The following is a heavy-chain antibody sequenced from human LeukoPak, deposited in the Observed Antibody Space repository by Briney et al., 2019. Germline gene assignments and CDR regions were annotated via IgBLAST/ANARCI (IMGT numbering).Heavy chain of an antibody. CDR3: AGGIVGVHAY. D-gene: IGHD1-26*01. CDR1: DYSISSGYY. J-gene: IGHJ4*02. Sequence: PSETLSLTCAVSDYSISSGYYWGWIRQPPGKGLEWIGSIHHSGSIYYDPSLKSRVTISLGTSKNQFSLKVTSVTAADTAVYYCAGGIVGVHAYWGQGTLVTVSS. CDR2: IHHSGSI. V-gene: IGHV4-38-2*01.